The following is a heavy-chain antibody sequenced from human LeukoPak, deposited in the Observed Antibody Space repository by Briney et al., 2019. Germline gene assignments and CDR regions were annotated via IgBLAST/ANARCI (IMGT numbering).Heavy chain of an antibody. CDR1: GFTFSSYW. CDR2: INSDGSST. V-gene: IGHV3-74*01. CDR3: ARRAGAYSHLYDY. J-gene: IGHJ4*02. D-gene: IGHD4/OR15-4a*01. Sequence: GGSLRLSCAASGFTFSSYWMHWVRQAPGKGLVWVSRINSDGSSTTYADSVKGRFTISRDNAKNTLYLQMNSLRAEDTAVYYCARRAGAYSHLYDYWGQGTLVTVSS.